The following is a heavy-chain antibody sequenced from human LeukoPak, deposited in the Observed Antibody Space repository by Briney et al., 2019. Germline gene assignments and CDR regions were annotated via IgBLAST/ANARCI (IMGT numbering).Heavy chain of an antibody. V-gene: IGHV4-39*01. D-gene: IGHD5-12*01. Sequence: KSSETLSLTCTVSGGSISSSSYYWGWIRQPPVKGLEWIGSIFYSGSTYYNPSLKSRVTISVDTSMKQFSLKLSSVTAADTAVYXCARXSXTGYSGYDLGDYWGQGTLVTVSS. CDR1: GGSISSSSYY. J-gene: IGHJ4*02. CDR3: ARXSXTGYSGYDLGDY. CDR2: IFYSGST.